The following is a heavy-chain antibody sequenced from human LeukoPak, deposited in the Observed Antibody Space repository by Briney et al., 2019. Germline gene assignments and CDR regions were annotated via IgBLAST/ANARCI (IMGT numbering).Heavy chain of an antibody. CDR2: IYYTGST. V-gene: IGHV4-59*01. CDR3: ARGYFDWFLDN. CDR1: GGSISSYY. J-gene: IGHJ4*02. D-gene: IGHD3-9*01. Sequence: SETLSLTCTVSGGSISSYYWSWIRQPPGKGLEWIGYIYYTGSTNYNPSLDSRVTISVDMSKNQVSLNLKYVTAADTAVYYCARGYFDWFLDNWGRGTLVTVSS.